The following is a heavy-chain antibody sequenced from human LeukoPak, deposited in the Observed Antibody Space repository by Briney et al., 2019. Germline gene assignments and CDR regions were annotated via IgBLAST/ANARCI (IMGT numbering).Heavy chain of an antibody. J-gene: IGHJ5*02. CDR1: GYTFTSYG. V-gene: IGHV1-18*01. CDR2: ISAYNGNT. CDR3: ARGGHGIVVETNWFDP. Sequence: GASVKVSCKASGYTFTSYGISWVRQAPGQGLEWMGWISAYNGNTNYAQKLQGRVTMTTDTSTSTAYMELRSLRSDDTAVYYCARGGHGIVVETNWFDPWGQGTLVTVSS. D-gene: IGHD3-22*01.